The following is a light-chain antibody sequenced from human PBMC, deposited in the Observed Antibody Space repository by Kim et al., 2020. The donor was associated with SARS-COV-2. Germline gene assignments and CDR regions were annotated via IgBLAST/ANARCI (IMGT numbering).Light chain of an antibody. V-gene: IGKV1-6*01. CDR3: LQEYNYPWT. CDR2: SAS. CDR1: QGIRND. Sequence: ASVGDRVPITCRASQGIRNDLAWYQQKPGKAPKLLIYSASNLQSGVPSRFSGSASGTDFTLTITRLQPEDFATYYCLQEYNYPWTFGQGTKVDIK. J-gene: IGKJ1*01.